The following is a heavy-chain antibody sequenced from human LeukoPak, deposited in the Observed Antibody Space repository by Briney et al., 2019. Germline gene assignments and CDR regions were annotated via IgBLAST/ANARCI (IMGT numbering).Heavy chain of an antibody. V-gene: IGHV4-59*01. J-gene: IGHJ5*02. D-gene: IGHD3-22*01. Sequence: PSETLSLTCTVSGGSISSYYWSWIRQPPGKGLEWIGYIYYSGSTNYNPSLKSRVTISVDTSKNQFSLKLSSVTAADTAVYYCARSHHDSSGYYNWFDPWGQGTLVTVSS. CDR1: GGSISSYY. CDR2: IYYSGST. CDR3: ARSHHDSSGYYNWFDP.